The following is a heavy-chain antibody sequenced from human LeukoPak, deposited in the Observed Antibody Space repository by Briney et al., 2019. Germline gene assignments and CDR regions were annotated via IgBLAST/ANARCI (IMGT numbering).Heavy chain of an antibody. Sequence: ASVKLSCKVSGYTVTELAMHWVRQAPGQGLGWLGGFDPEDGETIYAQKFQGRVTMTEDTSTDTAYMELSSLRSEDTAVYYCATGDSSSWYYAFDIWGQGTMVPSLQ. CDR1: GYTVTELA. CDR2: FDPEDGET. J-gene: IGHJ3*02. D-gene: IGHD6-13*01. V-gene: IGHV1-24*01. CDR3: ATGDSSSWYYAFDI.